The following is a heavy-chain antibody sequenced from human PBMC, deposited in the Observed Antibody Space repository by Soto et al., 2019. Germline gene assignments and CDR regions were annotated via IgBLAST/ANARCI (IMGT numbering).Heavy chain of an antibody. CDR2: IKQDGSEK. CDR1: GFTFSSYW. V-gene: IGHV3-7*05. CDR3: ARPMVRGVIRQVDY. J-gene: IGHJ4*02. D-gene: IGHD3-10*01. Sequence: GGSLRLSCAASGFTFSSYWMSWVRQAPGKGLEWVANIKQDGSEKYYVDSVKGRFTISRDNAKNSLYLQMNSLRAEDTAVYYCARPMVRGVIRQVDYWGQGTLVTVSS.